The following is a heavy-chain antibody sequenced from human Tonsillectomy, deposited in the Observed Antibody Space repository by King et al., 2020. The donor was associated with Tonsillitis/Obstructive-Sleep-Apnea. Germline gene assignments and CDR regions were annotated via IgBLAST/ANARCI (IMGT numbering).Heavy chain of an antibody. CDR1: GGSISSYY. D-gene: IGHD2-2*01. Sequence: QLQESGPGLVKPSETLSLTCTVSGGSISSYYWSWIRQPPGKGLEWIGYIYYSGSTNYNPSLKGRVTISVDTSKNQFSLKLSSVTAADTAVYYCARVVPDAIGLLDAFDIWGQGTMVTVSS. J-gene: IGHJ3*02. CDR3: ARVVPDAIGLLDAFDI. CDR2: IYYSGST. V-gene: IGHV4-59*08.